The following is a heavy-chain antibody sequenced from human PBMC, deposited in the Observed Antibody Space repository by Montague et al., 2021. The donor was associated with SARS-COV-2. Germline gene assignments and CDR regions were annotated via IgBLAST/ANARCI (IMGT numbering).Heavy chain of an antibody. Sequence: SETLSLTCSVSSDSISSRSYCWAWIRQSPGKGLEWIGNICYGGSTYYNPSLRSRVVMSAETSKSQFSLKLYSVTAADMSIYYCARRRDRSTVVSPAVFDLWGQGTMVIVSS. CDR2: ICYGGST. CDR1: SDSISSRSYC. D-gene: IGHD4-23*01. V-gene: IGHV4-39*01. J-gene: IGHJ3*01. CDR3: ARRRDRSTVVSPAVFDL.